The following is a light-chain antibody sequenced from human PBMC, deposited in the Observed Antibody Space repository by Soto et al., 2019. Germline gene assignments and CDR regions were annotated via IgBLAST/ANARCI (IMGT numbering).Light chain of an antibody. V-gene: IGLV2-8*01. Sequence: QSVLTQPRSASGSPGQSVTISCTGTSSDVGGYNYVSWYQQHPGKAPKLMIYEVSKRPSGVPDRFSGSKSGNTASLTVSGLQAEDEADYYCSSYAGSNNSYVFGTGTKVTV. CDR1: SSDVGGYNY. CDR2: EVS. J-gene: IGLJ1*01. CDR3: SSYAGSNNSYV.